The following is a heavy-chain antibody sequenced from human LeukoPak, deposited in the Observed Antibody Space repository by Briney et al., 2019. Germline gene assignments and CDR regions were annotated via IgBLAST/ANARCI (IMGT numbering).Heavy chain of an antibody. CDR2: IYYGGST. Sequence: SETLSLTCTVSGASISSYFWGWIRQPPGKGLEWIGYIYYGGSTNYNPSLKSRVTVSADSSKNQFSLKLSSVTAADTAVYYCAGGQQLVGHLFDYWGQGTLVTVSS. V-gene: IGHV4-59*01. J-gene: IGHJ4*02. CDR1: GASISSYF. CDR3: AGGQQLVGHLFDY. D-gene: IGHD6-6*01.